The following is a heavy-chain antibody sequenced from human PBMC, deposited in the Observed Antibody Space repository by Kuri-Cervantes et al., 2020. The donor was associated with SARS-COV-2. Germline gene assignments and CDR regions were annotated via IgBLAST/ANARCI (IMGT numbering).Heavy chain of an antibody. CDR2: IYSGGST. V-gene: IGHV3-53*01. Sequence: GGSLRLSCAASGFTVSSNYVSWVRQAPGKGLGWVSVIYSGGSTYYADSVKGRFTISRDNSKNTLYLQMNSLRAEDTAVYYCARDERWRYCSGGSCYGDYYYGMDVWGQGTTVTVSS. CDR3: ARDERWRYCSGGSCYGDYYYGMDV. D-gene: IGHD2-15*01. CDR1: GFTVSSNY. J-gene: IGHJ6*02.